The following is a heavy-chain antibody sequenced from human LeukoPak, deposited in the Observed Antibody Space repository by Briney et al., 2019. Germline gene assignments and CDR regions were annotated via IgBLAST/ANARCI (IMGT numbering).Heavy chain of an antibody. J-gene: IGHJ4*02. CDR2: ISGSGGST. CDR1: GFTFSSYA. V-gene: IGHV3-23*01. CDR3: AKPSSSWYRDGFDY. D-gene: IGHD6-13*01. Sequence: GGSLRLSCAASGFTFSSYAMSWVRQAPGKGLEWVSAISGSGGSTYYADSVKDRFTISRDNSRNTLYLQMNSLRAEDTAVYYCAKPSSSWYRDGFDYWGQGTLVTVSS.